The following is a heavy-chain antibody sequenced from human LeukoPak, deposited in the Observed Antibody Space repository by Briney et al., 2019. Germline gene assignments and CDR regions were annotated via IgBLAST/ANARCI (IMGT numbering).Heavy chain of an antibody. V-gene: IGHV3-21*01. CDR3: ARTGSPLSYYYYMDV. J-gene: IGHJ6*03. CDR1: GFTFSSYS. D-gene: IGHD3-9*01. CDR2: ISSSSSYI. Sequence: PGGSLRLSCAASGFTFSSYSMNWVRQAPGKGLEWVSSISSSSSYIYYADSVKGRFTISRDNAKNSLYLQMNSLRAEDTAVYYCARTGSPLSYYYYMDVWGKGTTVTNSS.